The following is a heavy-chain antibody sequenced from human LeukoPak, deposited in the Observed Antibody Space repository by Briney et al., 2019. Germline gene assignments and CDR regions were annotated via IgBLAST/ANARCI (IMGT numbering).Heavy chain of an antibody. Sequence: GRSLRLSCAASGFTFTSYGMHWVRQAPGKGLEWVAIIWSDGNKKYYADSVRGRLTISRDNSKNTLYLQMNNLRAEDTAIYYCARDLVLSAGNGPYWGQGTLVTVSS. CDR3: ARDLVLSAGNGPY. D-gene: IGHD4-23*01. CDR1: GFTFTSYG. CDR2: IWSDGNKK. J-gene: IGHJ4*02. V-gene: IGHV3-33*01.